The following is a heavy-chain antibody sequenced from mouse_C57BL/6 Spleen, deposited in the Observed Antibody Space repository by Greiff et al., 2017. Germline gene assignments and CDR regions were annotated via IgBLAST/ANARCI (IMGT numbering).Heavy chain of an antibody. V-gene: IGHV1-15*01. J-gene: IGHJ2*01. Sequence: QVQLQQSGAELVRPGASVTLSCKASGYTFTDYEMHWVKQTPVHGLEWIGAIDPETGGTAYNQKFKGKAILTADNSSSTAYMQLSSLTSEDSAVYYCARKGNYGSTLDYWGQGTTLTVSS. CDR2: IDPETGGT. CDR3: ARKGNYGSTLDY. CDR1: GYTFTDYE. D-gene: IGHD1-1*01.